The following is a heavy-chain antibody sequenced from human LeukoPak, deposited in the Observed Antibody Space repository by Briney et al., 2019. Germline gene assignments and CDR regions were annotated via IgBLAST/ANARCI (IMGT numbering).Heavy chain of an antibody. CDR2: ISDDGGNT. D-gene: IGHD1-26*01. V-gene: IGHV3-23*01. Sequence: GGSLRLSCAASGFTFPNYVMSWVRQAPGKGLEWVSSISDDGGNTYYADSVKGRFTISRDNSKNTLYLQMNSLRVEDAAVYYCANEYSKGNVWGQGTMVTVSS. CDR3: ANEYSKGNV. CDR1: GFTFPNYV. J-gene: IGHJ3*01.